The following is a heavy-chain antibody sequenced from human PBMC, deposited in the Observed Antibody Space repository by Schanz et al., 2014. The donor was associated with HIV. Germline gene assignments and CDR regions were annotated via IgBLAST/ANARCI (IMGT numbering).Heavy chain of an antibody. J-gene: IGHJ4*02. CDR3: AKGLTIWLQPPFDY. V-gene: IGHV3-30*18. CDR2: ISYDGSRK. D-gene: IGHD5-12*01. CDR1: GFTFNSYG. Sequence: QVQLGQSGGGVVQPGRSLRVSCAASGFTFNSYGMHWVRQAPGKGLEWVAVISYDGSRKHFADSVKGRFTISRDNSKNTLYLQMKSLRAEDTAVYYCAKGLTIWLQPPFDYWGQGTLVTVSS.